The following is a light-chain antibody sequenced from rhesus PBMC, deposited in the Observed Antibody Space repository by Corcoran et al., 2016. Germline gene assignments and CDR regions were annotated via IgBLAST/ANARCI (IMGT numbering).Light chain of an antibody. CDR3: RQGTQLPRT. CDR1: QSLLHSNGYTY. CDR2: FAS. V-gene: IGKV2-91*01. J-gene: IGKJ1*01. Sequence: DIVMTQTPLSLPVTPGEPASISCRSSQSLLHSNGYTYLYWYLQKPGQSPTLLVYFASYRASGFPDRFSGSGSGSDFTLGISRVEAEDIGVYYCRQGTQLPRTFGQGTKVEIK.